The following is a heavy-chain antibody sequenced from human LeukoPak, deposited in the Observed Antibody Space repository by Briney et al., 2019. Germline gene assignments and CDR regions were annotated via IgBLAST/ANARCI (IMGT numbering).Heavy chain of an antibody. J-gene: IGHJ4*02. Sequence: SETLSLTCAVSGYSISSGYYWGWIRQPPGKGLEWIGSIYHSGSTYYNPSLKSRVTISVDTSKNQFSLKLSSATAADTAVYYCARVGSCSSTSCYGWELSSFDYWGQGTLVTVSS. D-gene: IGHD2-2*01. CDR1: GYSISSGYY. CDR2: IYHSGST. V-gene: IGHV4-38-2*01. CDR3: ARVGSCSSTSCYGWELSSFDY.